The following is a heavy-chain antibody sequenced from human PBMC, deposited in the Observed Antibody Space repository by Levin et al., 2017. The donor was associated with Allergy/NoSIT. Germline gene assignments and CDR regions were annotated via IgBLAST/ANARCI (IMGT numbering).Heavy chain of an antibody. CDR3: AREEGGPGFDY. CDR2: ISTSSSYI. V-gene: IGHV3-21*01. D-gene: IGHD3-16*01. CDR1: GFTFSSFP. J-gene: IGHJ4*02. Sequence: GGSLRLSCAASGFTFSSFPMHWVRQAPGRGLEWVSSISTSSSYIYYADSVKGRFTISRDNAKNSLYLQMHSLRAEDTAVYYCAREEGGPGFDYWGQGTLVTVSS.